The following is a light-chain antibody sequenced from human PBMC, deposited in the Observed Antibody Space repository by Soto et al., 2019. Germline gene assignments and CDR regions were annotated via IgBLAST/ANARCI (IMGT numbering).Light chain of an antibody. V-gene: IGLV1-51*01. CDR3: GAWDGSLSAGV. Sequence: QSVLTQPPSVSAAPGQRVTISCSGSISNVGRNFVSWYQHLPGTAPILLIYDDDRRPSGIPDRFSASKSGTSATLGITGLQTGDEADYYCGAWDGSLSAGVFGGGTKVTVL. CDR1: ISNVGRNF. J-gene: IGLJ2*01. CDR2: DDD.